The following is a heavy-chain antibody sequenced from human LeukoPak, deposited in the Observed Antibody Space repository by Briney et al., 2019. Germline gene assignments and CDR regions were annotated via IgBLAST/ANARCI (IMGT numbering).Heavy chain of an antibody. CDR3: AVDSVWGSYRPVDY. CDR1: GYTFTSYG. V-gene: IGHV1-18*01. J-gene: IGHJ4*02. Sequence: GASVKVSCKASGYTFTSYGISWVRQAPGQGLEWMGWVSAYNGNTDYAQKLQGRVTMTTDTSTSTAYMELRSLRSDDTAVYYCAVDSVWGSYRPVDYWGQGTLVTVSS. D-gene: IGHD3-16*02. CDR2: VSAYNGNT.